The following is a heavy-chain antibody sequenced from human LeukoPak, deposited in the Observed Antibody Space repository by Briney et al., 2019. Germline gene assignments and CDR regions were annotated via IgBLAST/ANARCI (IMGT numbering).Heavy chain of an antibody. CDR3: ARAYLYSYGPGADY. V-gene: IGHV3-74*01. Sequence: GGSLRLSRAASGFTFSSYWMHWVRQAPGKGLVWVSRINGDGSTTYADSVKGRFTISRDNAKNTLYLQMNSLRAEDTAVYYCARAYLYSYGPGADYWGQGTLVTVSS. CDR1: GFTFSSYW. J-gene: IGHJ4*02. D-gene: IGHD5-18*01. CDR2: INGDGST.